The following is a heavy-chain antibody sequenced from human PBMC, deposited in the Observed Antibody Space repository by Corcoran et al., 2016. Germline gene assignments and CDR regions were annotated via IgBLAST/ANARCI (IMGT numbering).Heavy chain of an antibody. CDR2: ISAYSGDT. CDR1: GYTFTSSN. J-gene: IGHJ3*02. D-gene: IGHD6-19*01. V-gene: IGHV1-18*01. Sequence: QVQLVQSGAEVKKPGASVKVSCKASGYTFTSSNISWVRQAPGQGLEWMGWISAYSGDTNYIQKFQGRLTMTTDTSTNTAYMELRSLRSDDTARYYCARDVRRDWYTGGTFDMWGQGTMVTVSS. CDR3: ARDVRRDWYTGGTFDM.